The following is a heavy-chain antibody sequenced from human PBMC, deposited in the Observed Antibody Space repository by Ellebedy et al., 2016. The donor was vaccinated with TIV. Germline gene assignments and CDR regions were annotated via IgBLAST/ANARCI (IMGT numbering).Heavy chain of an antibody. J-gene: IGHJ3*01. Sequence: GESLKISCAASGFTFSKYWMDWVRQAPGKGLEWVANIKQDGSTKHYVDSVEGRFTISRDNTKNSVYLQMNSLRAEDTAVYYCARDSGGTDAFDVWGQGTMVTVSS. CDR3: ARDSGGTDAFDV. V-gene: IGHV3-7*03. D-gene: IGHD3-10*01. CDR2: IKQDGSTK. CDR1: GFTFSKYW.